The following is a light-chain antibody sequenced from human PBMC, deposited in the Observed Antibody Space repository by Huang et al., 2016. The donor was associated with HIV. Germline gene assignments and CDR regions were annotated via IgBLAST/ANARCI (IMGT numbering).Light chain of an antibody. CDR3: QQHYSSPPT. CDR1: PSLLYNSNNKNY. V-gene: IGKV4-1*01. CDR2: WSS. J-gene: IGKJ2*01. Sequence: DIVMTQSPDSLAVSLGERATINCKSSPSLLYNSNNKNYLAWYQKKPGQPPNLLLYWSSSRKSVVPDRFSGSGSETYFTLTISSLQAEDVAVYYCQQHYSSPPTFGQGTKLEIK.